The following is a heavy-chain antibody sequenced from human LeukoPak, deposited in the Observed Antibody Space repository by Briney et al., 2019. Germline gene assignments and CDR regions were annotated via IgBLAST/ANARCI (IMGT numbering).Heavy chain of an antibody. V-gene: IGHV1-46*01. CDR1: GYTFTKYS. J-gene: IGHJ5*02. D-gene: IGHD2-2*01. CDR3: ARDVRHRYCSSTSCYRGWFDP. Sequence: GASVKVSCKASGYTFTKYSIHWVRQAPGQGLEWMGIINPISGRTNYAQKFQGRVTITADESTSTAYMELSSLRSEDTAVYYCARDVRHRYCSSTSCYRGWFDPWGRGTLVTVSS. CDR2: INPISGRT.